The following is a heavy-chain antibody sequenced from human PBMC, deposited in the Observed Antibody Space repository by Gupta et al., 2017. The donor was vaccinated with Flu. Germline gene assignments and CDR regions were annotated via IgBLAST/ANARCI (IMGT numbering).Heavy chain of an antibody. J-gene: IGHJ5*02. Sequence: EVQLVESGGGLVQPGGSLRLSCAASGFTFSSYEMNWVRQAPGKGLEWVSYISSSGSTIYYADSVKGRFTISRDNAKNSLYLQMNSLRAEDTAVYYCARDRDYYDSSGYYHHAWFDPWGQGTLVTGSS. D-gene: IGHD3-22*01. CDR1: GFTFSSYE. CDR3: ARDRDYYDSSGYYHHAWFDP. CDR2: ISSSGSTI. V-gene: IGHV3-48*03.